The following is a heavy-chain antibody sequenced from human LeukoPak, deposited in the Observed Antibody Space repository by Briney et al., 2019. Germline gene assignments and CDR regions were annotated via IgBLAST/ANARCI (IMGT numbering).Heavy chain of an antibody. Sequence: SETLSLTCTVSGGSISSAGYYWSWIRQLPGKGLEWIGQIYYSGNTYYNPSLESRLTISIDTSKSQFSLKLSSVTAADTAVYYCARVDHYGSGSYPFDYWGQGTLVTVSS. D-gene: IGHD3-10*01. V-gene: IGHV4-31*03. CDR2: IYYSGNT. CDR3: ARVDHYGSGSYPFDY. J-gene: IGHJ4*02. CDR1: GGSISSAGYY.